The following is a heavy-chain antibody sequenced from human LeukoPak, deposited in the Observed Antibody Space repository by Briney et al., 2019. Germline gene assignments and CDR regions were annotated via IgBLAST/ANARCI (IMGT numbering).Heavy chain of an antibody. CDR1: GFTFSSYA. V-gene: IGHV3-30*01. D-gene: IGHD3-10*01. J-gene: IGHJ6*03. Sequence: GGSLRLSCAASGFTFSSYAMHWVRQAPGKGLEWVAVISYDGSNKYYADSVKGRFTISRDNSKNTLYLQMNSLRAEDTAVYYCARDGPGSRSLWQYYYMDVWGNGTTVTVSS. CDR3: ARDGPGSRSLWQYYYMDV. CDR2: ISYDGSNK.